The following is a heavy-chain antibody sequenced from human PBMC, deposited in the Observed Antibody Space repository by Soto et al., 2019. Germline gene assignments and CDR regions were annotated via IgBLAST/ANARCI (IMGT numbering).Heavy chain of an antibody. CDR3: ASEGSAQYFDY. CDR1: GGTFSGHG. J-gene: IGHJ4*02. V-gene: IGHV1-69*06. D-gene: IGHD1-26*01. Sequence: SVKVFCKASGGTFSGHGIAWVRQVPGQGLEWMGGIMPTFGSATYTPKFQGRVTISADKSTSTASLELSSLRSEDTAVYFCASEGSAQYFDYWRQGTLVIVAS. CDR2: IMPTFGSA.